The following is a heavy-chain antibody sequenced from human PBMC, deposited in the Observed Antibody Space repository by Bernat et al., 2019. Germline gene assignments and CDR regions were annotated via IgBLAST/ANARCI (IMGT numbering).Heavy chain of an antibody. CDR3: AHRRDEGDNWNEGLFDY. D-gene: IGHD1-1*01. Sequence: QIILKESGPTLVKPTQALALTCTFSGFSLTSNPVGVGWVRQSPGKALEWLVVIYWDDDKRYSPSLRSRLTITKDASNNQVVLTMTNMDPEDTATYYCAHRRDEGDNWNEGLFDYWGQGIQVTVSS. V-gene: IGHV2-5*02. J-gene: IGHJ4*02. CDR2: IYWDDDK. CDR1: GFSLTSNPVG.